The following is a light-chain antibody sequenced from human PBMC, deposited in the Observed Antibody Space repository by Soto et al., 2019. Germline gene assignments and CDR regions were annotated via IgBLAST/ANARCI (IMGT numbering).Light chain of an antibody. CDR3: TSYTTRATYV. CDR2: DVI. V-gene: IGLV2-14*03. J-gene: IGLJ1*01. CDR1: SSDVGRYNY. Sequence: QSVLTQPASVSGSPGQSITTSCTGTSSDVGRYNYVSWYQQHPGKAPTLIIYDVINRPSGVSHRFSASKSGNTASLTISGLQAEDEADYYCTSYTTRATYVIGTGTKVTVL.